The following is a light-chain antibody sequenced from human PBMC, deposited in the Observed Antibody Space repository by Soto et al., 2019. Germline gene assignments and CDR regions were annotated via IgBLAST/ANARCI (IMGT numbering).Light chain of an antibody. CDR2: DAS. V-gene: IGKV3-15*01. CDR3: QQHGSSPLIS. J-gene: IGKJ5*01. CDR1: QSLRSS. Sequence: ETMMTQSPDTLSVSLGEIATLSCRASQSLRSSLAWYQQKPGQAPRLLIYDASTRATGIPARFSGSGSGTDFTLTISGLQSEDFAVYYCQQHGSSPLISFGQGTRLEIK.